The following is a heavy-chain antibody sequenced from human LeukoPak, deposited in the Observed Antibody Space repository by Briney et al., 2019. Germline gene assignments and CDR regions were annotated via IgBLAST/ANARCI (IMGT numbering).Heavy chain of an antibody. J-gene: IGHJ4*02. CDR3: ARDAVYSSSWQYY. V-gene: IGHV3-53*01. CDR2: IYSGGST. CDR1: GFTVSSNY. D-gene: IGHD6-13*01. Sequence: GGSLILSCAASGFTVSSNYMSWVRQAPGKGLEWVSVIYSGGSTYCADSVKGRFTISRDNSKNTLYLQMNSLRAEDTAVYYCARDAVYSSSWQYYWGQGTLVTVSS.